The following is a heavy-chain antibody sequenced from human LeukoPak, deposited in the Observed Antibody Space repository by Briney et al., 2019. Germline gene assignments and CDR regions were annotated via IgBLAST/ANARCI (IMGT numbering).Heavy chain of an antibody. CDR3: ARLSYGSGSYYLGY. D-gene: IGHD3-10*01. CDR1: GGSISSGGYY. V-gene: IGHV4-31*03. J-gene: IGHJ4*02. CDR2: IYYSGST. Sequence: SETLSLTCTVSGGSISSGGYYWSWIRQRPGKGLEWIGYIYYSGSTYYNPSLKSRVTISVDTSKNQFSLKLSSVTAADTAVYYCARLSYGSGSYYLGYWGQGTLVTVSS.